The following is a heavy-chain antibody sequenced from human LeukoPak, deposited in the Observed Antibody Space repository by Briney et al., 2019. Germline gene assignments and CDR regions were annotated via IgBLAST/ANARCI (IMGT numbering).Heavy chain of an antibody. Sequence: GGSLRLSRAASGFTFSSYSMNWVRQAPGKGLEWVSSISSSSSSYIYYADSVKGRFTISRDNAKNSLYLQMNSLRAEDTAVYYCARVGATYYYYYMDVWGKGTMVTVSS. J-gene: IGHJ6*03. D-gene: IGHD1-26*01. CDR3: ARVGATYYYYYMDV. CDR2: ISSSSSSYI. V-gene: IGHV3-21*01. CDR1: GFTFSSYS.